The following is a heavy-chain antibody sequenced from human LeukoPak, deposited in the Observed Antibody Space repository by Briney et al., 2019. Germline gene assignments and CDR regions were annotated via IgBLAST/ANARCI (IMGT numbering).Heavy chain of an antibody. Sequence: GGSLRLSCTASGFTFGDYAMSWVRQAPGKGLEWVGFIRSKAYGGTTEYAASVNGRFTISRDDSKSIAYLQMNSLKTEDTAVYYCTRFTVVTPTDYWGQGTLVTVSS. J-gene: IGHJ4*02. D-gene: IGHD4-23*01. V-gene: IGHV3-49*04. CDR1: GFTFGDYA. CDR3: TRFTVVTPTDY. CDR2: IRSKAYGGTT.